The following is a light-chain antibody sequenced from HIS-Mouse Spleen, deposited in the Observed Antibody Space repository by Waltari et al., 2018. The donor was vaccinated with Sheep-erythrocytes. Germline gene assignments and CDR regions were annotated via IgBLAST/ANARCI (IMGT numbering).Light chain of an antibody. CDR1: SSDVGSYNR. J-gene: IGLJ2*01. CDR3: SLYTSSSTLV. V-gene: IGLV2-18*01. CDR2: EVS. Sequence: QSALTQPPSVSGSPGQSVTLSCTGTSSDVGSYNRVSWYQQPPGPAPKLMIYEVSNRPSGVPDRFSGSKSGNTASLTISGLQAEDEADYYCSLYTSSSTLVFGGGTKLTVL.